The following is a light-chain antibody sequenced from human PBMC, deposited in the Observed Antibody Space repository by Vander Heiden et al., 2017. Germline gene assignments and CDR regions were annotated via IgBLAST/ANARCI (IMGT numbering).Light chain of an antibody. CDR2: SAS. CDR3: QQYGDSAFT. CDR1: QSVTTNS. Sequence: EIVFTQSPGTLSLSPGERATLSCRASQSVTTNSLTWYQQKPGRAPRLLIYSASSRATGIPDRFSGSGSGTDFTLTISRLEPEDFAVYYCQQYGDSAFTFGQGTKLEIK. J-gene: IGKJ2*01. V-gene: IGKV3-20*01.